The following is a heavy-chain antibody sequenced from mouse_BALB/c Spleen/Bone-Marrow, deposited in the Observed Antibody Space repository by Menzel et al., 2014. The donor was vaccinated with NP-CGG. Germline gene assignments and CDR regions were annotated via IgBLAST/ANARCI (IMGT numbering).Heavy chain of an antibody. Sequence: EVKLMESGGGLVQPGGSLRLSCATSGFTFTDYYMNWVRQPPGKALEWLGFIRNKANGYTTEYSASVKGRFTISRDNSQSILYLQMNALRAEDSATYYCARDKGRVFFDYWGQGTTLTVSS. CDR1: GFTFTDYY. J-gene: IGHJ2*01. CDR2: IRNKANGYTT. V-gene: IGHV7-3*02. CDR3: ARDKGRVFFDY.